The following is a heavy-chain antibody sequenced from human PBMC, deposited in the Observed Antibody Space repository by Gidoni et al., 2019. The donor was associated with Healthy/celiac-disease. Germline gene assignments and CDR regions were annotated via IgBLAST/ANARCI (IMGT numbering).Heavy chain of an antibody. V-gene: IGHV4-34*01. CDR1: GGSFSGYY. D-gene: IGHD2-2*01. J-gene: IGHJ4*02. Sequence: QVQLQQWGAGLLKPSETLSLTCAVYGGSFSGYYWSWTRQPPGKGLEWIGEINHSGSTNYNPSLKSRVTISVDTSKNQFSLKLSSVTAADTAVYYCARGGRIVVVPAATKRRYYFDYWGQGTLVTVSS. CDR2: INHSGST. CDR3: ARGGRIVVVPAATKRRYYFDY.